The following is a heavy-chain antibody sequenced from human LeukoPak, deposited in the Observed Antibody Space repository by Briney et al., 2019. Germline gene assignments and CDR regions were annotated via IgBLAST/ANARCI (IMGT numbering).Heavy chain of an antibody. Sequence: PGGSLRLSCAASGFTFSDYYMGWIRQAPGKGLEWVSYISNNGRSVYYADSVKGRFTISRDNAKNSLYLQMNSLRAEDTAVYYCVAAAAFDYWGQGTLVTVSS. CDR1: GFTFSDYY. D-gene: IGHD6-13*01. CDR3: VAAAAFDY. V-gene: IGHV3-11*04. CDR2: ISNNGRSV. J-gene: IGHJ4*02.